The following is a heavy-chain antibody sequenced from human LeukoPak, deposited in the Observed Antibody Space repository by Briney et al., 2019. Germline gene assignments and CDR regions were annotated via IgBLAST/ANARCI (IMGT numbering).Heavy chain of an antibody. CDR2: INTGNGNT. Sequence: ASVKVSCKASGYTFTYYAVHWVRQAPGQRLEWMGWINTGNGNTKYSQNFQGRVTITRDTSASTGYMELSSLRSEDTAVYYCARPAGRLGSSVLPPDYWGQGTLVTVSS. D-gene: IGHD6-13*01. CDR1: GYTFTYYA. V-gene: IGHV1-3*04. CDR3: ARPAGRLGSSVLPPDY. J-gene: IGHJ4*02.